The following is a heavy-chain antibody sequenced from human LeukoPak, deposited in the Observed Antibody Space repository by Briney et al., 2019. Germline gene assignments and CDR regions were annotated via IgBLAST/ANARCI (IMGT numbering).Heavy chain of an antibody. CDR2: INPSGGST. CDR1: GYTFTSYG. Sequence: AASVNVSCKASGYTFTSYGISWVRQAPGQGLEWMGIINPSGGSTSYAQKFQGRVTMTRDTSTSTVYMELSSLRSEDTAVYYCARSPTVTTLFDYWGQGTLVTVSS. D-gene: IGHD4-17*01. J-gene: IGHJ4*02. CDR3: ARSPTVTTLFDY. V-gene: IGHV1-46*01.